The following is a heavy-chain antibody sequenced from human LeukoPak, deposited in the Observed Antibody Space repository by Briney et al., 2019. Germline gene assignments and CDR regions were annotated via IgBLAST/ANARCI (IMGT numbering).Heavy chain of an antibody. Sequence: GGSLRLSCAASEFTFSSYAMSWVRQAPGKGLEWVSAISDSGGSTYYADSVKGRFTVSRDNSKNTMYLQMNSLRAEDTAVYYCAKDRRACSSSSCYSRFDYWGQGTLVTVSS. D-gene: IGHD2-2*01. J-gene: IGHJ4*02. CDR2: ISDSGGST. CDR3: AKDRRACSSSSCYSRFDY. V-gene: IGHV3-23*01. CDR1: EFTFSSYA.